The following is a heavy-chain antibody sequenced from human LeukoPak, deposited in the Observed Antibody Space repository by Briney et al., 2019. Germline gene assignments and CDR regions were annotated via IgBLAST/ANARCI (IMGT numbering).Heavy chain of an antibody. CDR3: VRNYDSSAYPDAFDI. J-gene: IGHJ3*02. CDR1: GFTFSNSW. V-gene: IGHV3-74*01. Sequence: GGSLRLSCAASGFTFSNSWMHWVRQAPGKGLVWISRINSDGSSTHYADSVKGRFTISRDNAKNTLYLQMNNLRADDTAVYYCVRNYDSSAYPDAFDIWGQGTMVTVSS. CDR2: INSDGSST. D-gene: IGHD3-22*01.